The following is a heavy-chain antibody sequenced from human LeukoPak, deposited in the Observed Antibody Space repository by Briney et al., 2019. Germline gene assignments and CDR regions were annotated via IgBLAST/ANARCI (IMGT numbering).Heavy chain of an antibody. Sequence: ASVKVSCKASGYTFTNYGISWVRQAPGQGLEWMGWISAYNGNTNYAQKLQGRVTMTTDTSASTAYMELRSLRSDDTAVYYCARDHSTYYYFDYWGQGTLVTVSS. CDR1: GYTFTNYG. V-gene: IGHV1-18*01. J-gene: IGHJ4*02. D-gene: IGHD1-26*01. CDR2: ISAYNGNT. CDR3: ARDHSTYYYFDY.